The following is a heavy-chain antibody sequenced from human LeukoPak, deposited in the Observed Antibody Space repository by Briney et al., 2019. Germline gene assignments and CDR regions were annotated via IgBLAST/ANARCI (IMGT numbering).Heavy chain of an antibody. CDR2: IKSKTDGGTT. D-gene: IGHD3-22*01. V-gene: IGHV3-15*01. J-gene: IGHJ4*02. CDR3: TTGPLGTYYDSSG. CDR1: GLTFSNAW. Sequence: GGSLRLSCAAAGLTFSNAWMSWVRQAPGKGLEWVGRIKSKTDGGTTDYAAPVKGRFTNSRDDSKNTLYLQMNSLTTEGTAVYYCTTGPLGTYYDSSGWGQGTLVTVSS.